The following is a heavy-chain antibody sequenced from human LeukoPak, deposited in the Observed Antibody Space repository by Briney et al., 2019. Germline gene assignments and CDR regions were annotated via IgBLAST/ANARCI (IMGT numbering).Heavy chain of an antibody. Sequence: SVKVSCKASGYTFTGYYMHWVRQAPGQGREWMGRIIPILGIANYAQKFQGRVTITADKSTSTAYMELSSLRSEDTAVYYCAREGKDLRDGMDVWGQGTTVIVSS. CDR1: GYTFTGYY. V-gene: IGHV1-69*04. CDR3: AREGKDLRDGMDV. CDR2: IIPILGIA. J-gene: IGHJ6*02.